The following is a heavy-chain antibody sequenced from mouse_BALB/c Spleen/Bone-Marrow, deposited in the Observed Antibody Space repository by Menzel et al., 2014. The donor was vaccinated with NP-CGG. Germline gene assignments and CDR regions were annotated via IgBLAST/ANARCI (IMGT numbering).Heavy chain of an antibody. V-gene: IGHV1-67*01. J-gene: IGHJ4*01. CDR1: GYTFTDYA. CDR2: ISTYYGNT. Sequence: ESGPELVRPGVSVKISCKGSGYTFTDYAMHWVKQSHAKSLEWIGVISTYYGNTNYNQKFKGEATMTVDKSSSTAYMELARLTSEDSAIYYCARWLQAMDYWGQGTSVTVSS. CDR3: ARWLQAMDY. D-gene: IGHD2-2*01.